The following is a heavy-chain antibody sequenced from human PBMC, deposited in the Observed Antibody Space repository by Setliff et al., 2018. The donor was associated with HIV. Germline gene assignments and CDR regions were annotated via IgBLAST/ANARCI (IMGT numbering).Heavy chain of an antibody. CDR2: ISAYNGNT. Sequence: ASVKVSCKASGYTFSSYGISWVRQAPGQGLEWMGWISAYNGNTNYAQKFQGRVTMTTDTSTSTAYMEVRSLRSDDTAVYYCARRGHEVYGYYYYYYYMDVWGKGTTVTVS. J-gene: IGHJ6*03. CDR1: GYTFSSYG. V-gene: IGHV1-18*01. CDR3: ARRGHEVYGYYYYYYYMDV. D-gene: IGHD2-8*01.